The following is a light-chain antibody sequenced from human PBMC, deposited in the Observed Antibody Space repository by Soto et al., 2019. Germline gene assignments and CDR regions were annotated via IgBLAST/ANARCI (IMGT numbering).Light chain of an antibody. CDR3: SSFTSKSSPI. CDR1: MRDVGGYNL. Sequence: QSALTQPASVSGSPGQSIPISCAGTMRDVGGYNLVSWYQQHPGRAPQLILYEVRNRPSGISFRFSGSKSGNTASLTISGLQAEDEADYYCSSFTSKSSPIFGGGTKVTVL. J-gene: IGLJ2*01. CDR2: EVR. V-gene: IGLV2-14*01.